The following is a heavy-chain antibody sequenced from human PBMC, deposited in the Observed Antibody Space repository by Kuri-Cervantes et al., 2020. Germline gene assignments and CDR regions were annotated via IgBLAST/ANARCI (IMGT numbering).Heavy chain of an antibody. CDR1: GFTFSSYS. V-gene: IGHV3-21*04. J-gene: IGHJ4*02. CDR2: ISSSSSYI. D-gene: IGHD3-22*01. CDR3: AGARVMYYYDSSGRIDY. Sequence: GGSLRLSCAASGFTFSSYSMNWVRQAPGKGLEWVSSISSSSSYIYYADSVKGRFTISRDNAKNSLYLQMNSLRAEDTAVYYCAGARVMYYYDSSGRIDYWGQGTLVTVSS.